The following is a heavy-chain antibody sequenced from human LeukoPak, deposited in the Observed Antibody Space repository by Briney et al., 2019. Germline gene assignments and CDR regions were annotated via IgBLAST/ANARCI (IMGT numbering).Heavy chain of an antibody. CDR2: ITSSSTYI. CDR3: AKCILTGYYKGYMDV. CDR1: GFTFSNYN. V-gene: IGHV3-21*04. J-gene: IGHJ6*03. D-gene: IGHD3-9*01. Sequence: GGSLRLSCAASGFTFSNYNMNWVRQAPGKGLEWASSITSSSTYIYYADSVKGRFTISRDNSKNTLYLQMNSLRAEDTAVYYCAKCILTGYYKGYMDVWGKGTTVTISS.